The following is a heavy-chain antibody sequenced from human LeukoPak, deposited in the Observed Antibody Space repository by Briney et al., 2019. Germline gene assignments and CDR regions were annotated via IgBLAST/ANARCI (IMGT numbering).Heavy chain of an antibody. CDR3: ARLPRWTVGMDV. CDR1: GGSISPYY. Sequence: SETLSLTCTVSGGSISPYYWSWVRQPPGKGLEWIGYIHYSGTTNQNPSLKSRVTLSLDTSKNQFSLQLSSVSAADTAFYYCARLPRWTVGMDVWGQGTLVTVSS. J-gene: IGHJ4*02. CDR2: IHYSGTT. D-gene: IGHD4-23*01. V-gene: IGHV4-59*08.